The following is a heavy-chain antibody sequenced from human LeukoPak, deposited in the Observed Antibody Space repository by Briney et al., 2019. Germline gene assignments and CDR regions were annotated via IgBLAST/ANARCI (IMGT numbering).Heavy chain of an antibody. CDR1: GFTFDDFA. Sequence: GRSLRLSCSASGFTFDDFATHWVRQVPGRGLEWVATISWNSDGSGYADSVKGRFTISRDNAKNSLYLQMNGLKPEDSALYYCTKMGPTPYAFDHWGLGTLVTVSS. CDR3: TKMGPTPYAFDH. J-gene: IGHJ4*02. D-gene: IGHD1-26*01. V-gene: IGHV3-9*01. CDR2: ISWNSDGS.